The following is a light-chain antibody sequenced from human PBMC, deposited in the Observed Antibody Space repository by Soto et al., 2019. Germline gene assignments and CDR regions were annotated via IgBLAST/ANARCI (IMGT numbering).Light chain of an antibody. CDR3: QQYNNWTRT. CDR1: QSVSSD. CDR2: GAS. J-gene: IGKJ1*01. V-gene: IGKV3-15*01. Sequence: EIVMTQSPSTLSVYPGERATLSCRASQSVSSDLAWYHQKPGQGPRLLIYGASTRATGIPARFSGSGSGTEFTLTINGLQSEDFAVYYCQQYNNWTRTFGQGTKVDI.